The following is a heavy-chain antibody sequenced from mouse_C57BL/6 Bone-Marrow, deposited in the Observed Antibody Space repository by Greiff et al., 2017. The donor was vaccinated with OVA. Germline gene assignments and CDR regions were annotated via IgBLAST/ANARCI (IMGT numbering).Heavy chain of an antibody. CDR3: ARSHHYYGSRYFDV. J-gene: IGHJ1*03. Sequence: DVQLQESGGGLVQPGGSLKLSCAASGFTFSDYYMYWVRQTPEKRLEWVAYISNGGGSTYYPDTVKGRFTISRDNAKNTLYLQMSRLKSEDTAMYYCARSHHYYGSRYFDVWGTGTTVTVSS. CDR2: ISNGGGST. CDR1: GFTFSDYY. V-gene: IGHV5-12*01. D-gene: IGHD1-1*01.